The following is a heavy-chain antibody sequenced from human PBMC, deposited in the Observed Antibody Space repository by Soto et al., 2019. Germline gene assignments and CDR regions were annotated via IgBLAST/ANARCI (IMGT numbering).Heavy chain of an antibody. CDR2: IYYSGST. J-gene: IGHJ5*02. D-gene: IGHD3-22*01. V-gene: IGHV4-39*01. Sequence: PSETLSLTCTVSGGSISSSSYYWGWIRQPPGKGLEWIGSIYYSGSTYYNPSLKSRVTISVDTSKNQFSLKLSSVTAADTAVYYCARHLHMIVVVNWFDPWGQGTLVT. CDR1: GGSISSSSYY. CDR3: ARHLHMIVVVNWFDP.